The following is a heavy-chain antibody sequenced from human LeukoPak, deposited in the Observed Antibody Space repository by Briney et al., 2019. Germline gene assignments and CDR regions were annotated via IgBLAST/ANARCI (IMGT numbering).Heavy chain of an antibody. Sequence: SETLSLTCTVSGGSISSYYWSRIRQPPGKGLEWIGYIYYSGSTNYNPSLKSRVTISVDTSKNQFSLKLSSVTAADTAVYYCASSTYYDFWSGYLGYYYGMDVWGQGTTVTVSS. V-gene: IGHV4-59*01. CDR1: GGSISSYY. D-gene: IGHD3-3*01. CDR3: ASSTYYDFWSGYLGYYYGMDV. CDR2: IYYSGST. J-gene: IGHJ6*02.